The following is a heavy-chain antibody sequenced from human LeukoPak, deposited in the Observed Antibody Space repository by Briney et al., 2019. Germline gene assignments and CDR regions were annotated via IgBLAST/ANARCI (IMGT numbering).Heavy chain of an antibody. Sequence: GGPLRLSCAASEFTFNNYWMHWVRQAPGKGLVWVSRINSDESSTDYADSVKGRFTISRDNAKNTLYLQMNSLRAEDTAVYYCARGRGSYGWFDPWGQGTLVTVSS. CDR2: INSDESST. J-gene: IGHJ5*02. D-gene: IGHD3-10*01. CDR3: ARGRGSYGWFDP. CDR1: EFTFNNYW. V-gene: IGHV3-74*01.